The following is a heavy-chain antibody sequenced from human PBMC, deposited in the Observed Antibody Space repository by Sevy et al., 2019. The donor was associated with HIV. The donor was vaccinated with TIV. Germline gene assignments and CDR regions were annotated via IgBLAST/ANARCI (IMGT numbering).Heavy chain of an antibody. CDR3: TKNTAAAGVGGFDY. CDR1: RFTFSDYG. CDR2: IWYDGTDK. J-gene: IGHJ4*02. D-gene: IGHD6-13*01. V-gene: IGHV3-30*02. Sequence: GGSLRLSCTASRFTFSDYGMHWVRQAPGKGLDWVAFIWYDGTDKYYADSVEGRFTISRDNSENKLFLQMNSLRAEDTAVYYCTKNTAAAGVGGFDYWGRGTMVTVSS.